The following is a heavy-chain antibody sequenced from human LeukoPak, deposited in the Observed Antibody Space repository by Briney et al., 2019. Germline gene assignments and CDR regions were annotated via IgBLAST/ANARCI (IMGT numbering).Heavy chain of an antibody. CDR1: GYTFTGYY. D-gene: IGHD6-19*01. CDR2: INPNSGGT. CDR3: ARGPWGGRYSSGRTKFDY. J-gene: IGHJ4*02. Sequence: ASVKVSCKASGYTFTGYYMHWVRQAPGQGLEWMAWINPNSGGTNYAQKFQGRVTMTRDTSISTAYMELSRLRSDDTAVYYCARGPWGGRYSSGRTKFDYWGQGTLVTVSS. V-gene: IGHV1-2*02.